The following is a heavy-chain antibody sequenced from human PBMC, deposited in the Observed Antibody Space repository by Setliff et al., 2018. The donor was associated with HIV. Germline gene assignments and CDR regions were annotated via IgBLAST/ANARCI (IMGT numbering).Heavy chain of an antibody. CDR1: GGSISSDY. CDR2: INHSGST. V-gene: IGHV4-34*01. Sequence: SETLSLTCTVSGGSISSDYWSWIRQPPGKGLEWIGEINHSGSTNYNPSLKSRVTISVDTSKNQFSLKLSSVTAADTAVYYCARGPRYGSGNYYNYYYYMDVWGKGTTVTVSS. CDR3: ARGPRYGSGNYYNYYYYMDV. J-gene: IGHJ6*03. D-gene: IGHD3-10*01.